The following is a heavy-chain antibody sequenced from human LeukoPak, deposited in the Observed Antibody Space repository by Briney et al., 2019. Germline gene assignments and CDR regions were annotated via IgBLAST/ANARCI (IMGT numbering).Heavy chain of an antibody. CDR1: VFSFNRYA. D-gene: IGHD2-8*01. CDR3: AQSTSMRYFFDL. Sequence: PGGSLRLSCAASVFSFNRYAVAWVRQAPGKGLEWVSTISGSGGRTFFADSVKGRFTVSRDNSVFLQMNSLRAEDTALYYCAQSTSMRYFFDLWGRGTLVTVSS. V-gene: IGHV3-23*01. CDR2: ISGSGGRT. J-gene: IGHJ2*01.